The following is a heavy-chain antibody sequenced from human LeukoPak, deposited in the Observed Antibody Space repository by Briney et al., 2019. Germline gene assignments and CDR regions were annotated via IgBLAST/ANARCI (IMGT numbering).Heavy chain of an antibody. V-gene: IGHV1-18*01. CDR2: ISAYNGNT. CDR1: GYTFTSYG. CDR3: ARDRHFDCSSTSCYYGLDY. D-gene: IGHD2-2*01. J-gene: IGHJ4*02. Sequence: GASVKVSCKASGYTFTSYGISWVRQAPGQGLEWMGWISAYNGNTNYAQKLQGRVTMTTDTSTSTAYMELRSLRSDDTAVYYCARDRHFDCSSTSCYYGLDYWGQGTLVTVSS.